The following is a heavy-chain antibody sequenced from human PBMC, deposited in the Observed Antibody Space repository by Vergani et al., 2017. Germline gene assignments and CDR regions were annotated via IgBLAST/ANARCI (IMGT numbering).Heavy chain of an antibody. J-gene: IGHJ1*01. V-gene: IGHV3-23*01. CDR1: GFIFDTYT. CDR2: ISSGGGDI. D-gene: IGHD3-16*01. Sequence: EAQLLESGGGFVQPGGSRRLLCAGAGFIFDTYTMAYVRQAPGKGLEWVATISSGGGDIFYADSVKGRITISRDNSKNTLFLQMNSLKDEDTAVYYCTTGGGLYCLHGEYFQYWGRGTLVSVSS. CDR3: TTGGGLYCLHGEYFQY.